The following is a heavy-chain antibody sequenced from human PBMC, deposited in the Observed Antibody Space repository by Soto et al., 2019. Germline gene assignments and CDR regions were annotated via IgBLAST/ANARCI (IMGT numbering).Heavy chain of an antibody. J-gene: IGHJ4*02. CDR3: ARLGSSGWYQGSYFDY. Sequence: QLQLQESGPGLVKPSETLSLTCIVSGGSITRNNHYWGWIRQSPGKGLEWIGSILYSGSTNDNPSLKRRVTLSVETSKNQFSLKMSSVTAADTALYYCARLGSSGWYQGSYFDYWGQGTLVTVSS. D-gene: IGHD6-19*01. V-gene: IGHV4-39*01. CDR2: ILYSGST. CDR1: GGSITRNNHY.